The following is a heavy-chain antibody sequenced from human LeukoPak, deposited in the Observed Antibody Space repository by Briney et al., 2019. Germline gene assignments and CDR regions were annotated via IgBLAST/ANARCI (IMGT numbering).Heavy chain of an antibody. CDR2: IYSDGST. J-gene: IGHJ4*02. Sequence: GGSLRLSCAASGFTFSSYWMHWVRQAPGKGLEWVSVIYSDGSTYYADSVKGRFTISRDNSKNTLYLQMNSLRAEDTAVYYCASTYGSGSFDYWGQGTLVTVSS. D-gene: IGHD3-10*01. V-gene: IGHV3-53*01. CDR3: ASTYGSGSFDY. CDR1: GFTFSSYW.